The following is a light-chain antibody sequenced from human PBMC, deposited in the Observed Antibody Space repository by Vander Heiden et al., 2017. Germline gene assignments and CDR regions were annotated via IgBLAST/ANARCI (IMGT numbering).Light chain of an antibody. J-gene: IGKJ4*01. CDR1: QSVSSY. CDR3: QQRSNWPVLT. CDR2: DAS. V-gene: IGKV3-11*01. Sequence: EIVLTQSPATLSLSPGERATLSCRASQSVSSYLAWYQQKPGQAPRLLIYDASNRATGIPARFSGSGYGTDFTLTISSREPEDFAVYYCQQRSNWPVLTFGGGTKVDIK.